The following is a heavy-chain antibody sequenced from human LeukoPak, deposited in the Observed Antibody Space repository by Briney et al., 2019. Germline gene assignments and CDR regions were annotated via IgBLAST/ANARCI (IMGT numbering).Heavy chain of an antibody. J-gene: IGHJ4*02. CDR1: GFTFSSYA. CDR3: ANPYGDYDFDY. CDR2: ISGSGGST. V-gene: IGHV3-23*01. D-gene: IGHD4-17*01. Sequence: GGSLRLSCADSGFTFSSYALSWVRQAPGKGLEWVSAISGSGGSTYYADSVKGRFTISRDNSKNTLYLQMNSLRAEDTAVYYCANPYGDYDFDYWGQGTLVTVSS.